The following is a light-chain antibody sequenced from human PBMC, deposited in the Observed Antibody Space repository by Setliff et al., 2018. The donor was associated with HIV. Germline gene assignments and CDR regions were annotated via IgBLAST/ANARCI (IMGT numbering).Light chain of an antibody. Sequence: QSALTQPASGSGSPGQSITISCTGTSSDVGNYNYVSWYQQHPGKAPKLIIFDVTQRPSGDSSRFSGSKSGDTASLTISGLHPEDEADYYRCSYTSSRSYVFGTGTKVTVL. CDR2: DVT. J-gene: IGLJ1*01. CDR3: CSYTSSRSYV. V-gene: IGLV2-14*03. CDR1: SSDVGNYNY.